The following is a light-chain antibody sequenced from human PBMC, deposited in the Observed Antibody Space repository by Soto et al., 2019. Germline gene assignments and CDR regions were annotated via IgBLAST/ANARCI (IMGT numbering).Light chain of an antibody. J-gene: IGLJ2*01. CDR1: SSTIVRNT. CDR2: NNN. CDR3: AAWDDSLNGVI. Sequence: QSVLTQPPSASGTPGQRVTISCSGNSSTIVRNTVNWYQQHPGTAPKLLTYNNNQRPSGVPDRFSGSKSGTSASLAISGLQSEDEADYYCAAWDDSLNGVIFGGGTKLTVL. V-gene: IGLV1-44*01.